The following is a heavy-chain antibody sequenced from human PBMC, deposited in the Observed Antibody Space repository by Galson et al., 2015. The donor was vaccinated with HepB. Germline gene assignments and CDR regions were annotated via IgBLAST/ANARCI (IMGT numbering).Heavy chain of an antibody. CDR2: IYTSGIT. CDR3: TRNWDCSSTSCYTGFDY. Sequence: ETLSLTCTVSGGSLSSYYWSWIRQPAGKGLEWIGRIYTSGITNYNPSLKSRVTMSVDTSKNQFSLKLSSVTAADTAVYYCTRNWDCSSTSCYTGFDYWGQGTLVTVSS. CDR1: GGSLSSYY. V-gene: IGHV4-4*07. J-gene: IGHJ4*02. D-gene: IGHD2-2*02.